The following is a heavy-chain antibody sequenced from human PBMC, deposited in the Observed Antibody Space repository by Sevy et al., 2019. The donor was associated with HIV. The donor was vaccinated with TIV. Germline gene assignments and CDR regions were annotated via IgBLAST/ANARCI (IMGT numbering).Heavy chain of an antibody. Sequence: GGSLRLSCADSGFTFSDYYMSWIRQAPGKGLEWVSYISGSDGTTFYADSVKGRFTISRDNAKNSLYLQMNSLRAEDTAMYYCARDHVKDGDFGDYYYYAMDVWGQGTTVTVSS. CDR3: ARDHVKDGDFGDYYYYAMDV. V-gene: IGHV3-11*01. CDR1: GFTFSDYY. D-gene: IGHD4-17*01. J-gene: IGHJ6*02. CDR2: ISGSDGTT.